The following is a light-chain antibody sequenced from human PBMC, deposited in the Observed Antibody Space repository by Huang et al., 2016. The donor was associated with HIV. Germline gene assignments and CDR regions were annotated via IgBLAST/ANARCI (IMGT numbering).Light chain of an antibody. J-gene: IGKJ1*01. CDR1: QSVNSTY. CDR2: GAS. Sequence: MGLTQSPGTLSLSPGERATLSCRASQSVNSTYLAWYQQKPGQAPRLLIYGASSRATGIPDRFSGTGSRTDFTLTITRLEPEDFAVFYCQQYGSSPPWTFGQGTKVEIK. CDR3: QQYGSSPPWT. V-gene: IGKV3-20*01.